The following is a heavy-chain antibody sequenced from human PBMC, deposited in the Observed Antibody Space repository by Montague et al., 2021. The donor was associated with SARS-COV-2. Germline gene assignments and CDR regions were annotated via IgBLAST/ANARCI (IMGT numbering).Heavy chain of an antibody. CDR3: AREFNKEYTGAFDI. CDR2: IYYSGXT. D-gene: IGHD1-14*01. J-gene: IGHJ3*02. V-gene: IGHV4-31*03. Sequence: TLSLTCTVSGGSISSGGYYWSWIRQHPGKGLEWIGYIYYSGXTXCXXXXKXRVTISLDTSKNQFSLKLSSVTAADTAVYYCAREFNKEYTGAFDIWGQGTMATVSS. CDR1: GGSISSGGYY.